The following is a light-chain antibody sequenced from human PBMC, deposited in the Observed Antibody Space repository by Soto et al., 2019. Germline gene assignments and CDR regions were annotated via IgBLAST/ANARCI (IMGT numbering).Light chain of an antibody. CDR3: HQYDNWPET. CDR2: GAS. CDR1: QSVNSD. J-gene: IGKJ1*01. Sequence: TVXTQSPATLSVSPGERATLSCRASQSVNSDLAWYQQKPGQAPRLLIYGASTRATGIPARFSGSGSGTEFTLTISSLQSEDFAVYYCHQYDNWPETFGQGTKV. V-gene: IGKV3-15*01.